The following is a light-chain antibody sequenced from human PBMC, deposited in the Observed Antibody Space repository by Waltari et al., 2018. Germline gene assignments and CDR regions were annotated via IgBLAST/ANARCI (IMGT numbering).Light chain of an antibody. CDR1: SSDVGGYDF. Sequence: QSAPTPPASVSGSPGQSITISCTGTSSDVGGYDFVSWQQQYPGKAPRVMIYGVHNRPSGFSIRFAGSKSGNTASWMISGLQADDEADYNCSSYTTSGTLVFGTGTKVTVL. CDR2: GVH. J-gene: IGLJ1*01. V-gene: IGLV2-14*01. CDR3: SSYTTSGTLV.